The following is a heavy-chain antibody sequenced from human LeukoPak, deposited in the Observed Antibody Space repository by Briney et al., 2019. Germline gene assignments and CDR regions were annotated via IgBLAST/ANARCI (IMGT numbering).Heavy chain of an antibody. CDR3: ATVSGYETFDY. D-gene: IGHD5-12*01. V-gene: IGHV1-69-2*01. CDR2: VDPEDGET. J-gene: IGHJ4*02. CDR1: GYTFTDYY. Sequence: ASVKVSCKASGYTFTDYYMHWVQQAPGKGLEWMGLVDPEDGETIYAEKFQGRVTITADTSTDTAYMELSSLRSEDTAVYYCATVSGYETFDYWGQGTLVTVSS.